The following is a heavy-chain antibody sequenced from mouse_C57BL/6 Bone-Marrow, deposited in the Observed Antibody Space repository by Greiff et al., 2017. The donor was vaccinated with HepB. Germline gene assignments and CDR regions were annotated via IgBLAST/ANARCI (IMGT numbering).Heavy chain of an antibody. V-gene: IGHV2-6*01. CDR3: ASRDYYGSSPYAMDY. CDR1: GFSLTSYG. D-gene: IGHD1-1*01. J-gene: IGHJ4*01. Sequence: QVQLQQSGPGLVAPSQSLSITCTVSGFSLTSYGVDWVRQSPGKGLEWLGVIWGVGSTNYNSALKSRLSISKDNSKSQVVLKMNSLQTDDTAMYYCASRDYYGSSPYAMDYWGQGTSVTVSS. CDR2: IWGVGST.